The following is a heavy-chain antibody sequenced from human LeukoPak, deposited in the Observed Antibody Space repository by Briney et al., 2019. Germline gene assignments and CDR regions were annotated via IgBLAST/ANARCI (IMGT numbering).Heavy chain of an antibody. CDR1: GYTFTRHY. D-gene: IGHD3-16*01. V-gene: IGHV1-46*01. CDR3: ARGLDYGALNWFDP. J-gene: IGHJ5*02. CDR2: INPSDGSR. Sequence: ASVKVSCKASGYTFTRHYIHWVRQAPGQGLEWVGLINPSDGSRSYAQKFQGRLIMTRDMSTNTVYMDLTSLTFEDTAVYYCARGLDYGALNWFDPWGQGTLVTVSS.